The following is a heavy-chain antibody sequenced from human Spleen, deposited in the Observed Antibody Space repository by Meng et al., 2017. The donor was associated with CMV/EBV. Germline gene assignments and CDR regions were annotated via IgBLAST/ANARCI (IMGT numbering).Heavy chain of an antibody. D-gene: IGHD3-22*01. J-gene: IGHJ6*02. V-gene: IGHV3-48*04. CDR1: GFTFSSYS. CDR2: ISSSGSTI. CDR3: ARKTGDDSGLTGGMDV. Sequence: GGSLRLSCAASGFTFSSYSMNWVRQAPGKGLEWVSYISSSGSTIYYADSVKGRFTISRDNAKNSLYLQMNSLRAEDTAVYYCARKTGDDSGLTGGMDVWGQGTTVTVSS.